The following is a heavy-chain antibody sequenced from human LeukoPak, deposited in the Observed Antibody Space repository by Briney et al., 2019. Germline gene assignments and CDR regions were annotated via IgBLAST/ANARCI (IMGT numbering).Heavy chain of an antibody. CDR3: ASAAYSSSYPNWFDP. Sequence: PSETLSLTCTVSGGSISSYYWSWIRQPPGKGLEWVASIKQDGSEKYYVDSVKGRFTISRDNAKNSLYLQMNSLRAEDTAVYCCASAAYSSSYPNWFDPWGQGTLVTVSS. CDR2: IKQDGSEK. J-gene: IGHJ5*02. V-gene: IGHV3-7*01. D-gene: IGHD6-13*01. CDR1: GGSISSYY.